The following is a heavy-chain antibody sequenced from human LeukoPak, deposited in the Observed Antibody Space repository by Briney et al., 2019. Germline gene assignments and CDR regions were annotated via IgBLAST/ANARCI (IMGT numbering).Heavy chain of an antibody. Sequence: RASVKVSCKASGYTFNMYDINWVRQTTGQGLEGMGWVSPTSGNTHYAQNFQGRVTMTWNSSITTAYMELSSLRSEDTAVFYCARVLARGRGALKERLLYNNVYYDMDVWGQGTTVTVSS. CDR3: ARVLARGRGALKERLLYNNVYYDMDV. V-gene: IGHV1-8*01. D-gene: IGHD1-26*01. CDR1: GYTFNMYD. J-gene: IGHJ6*02. CDR2: VSPTSGNT.